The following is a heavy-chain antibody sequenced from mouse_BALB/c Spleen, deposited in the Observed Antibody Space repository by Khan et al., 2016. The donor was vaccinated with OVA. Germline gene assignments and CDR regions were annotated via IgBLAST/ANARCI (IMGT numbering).Heavy chain of an antibody. CDR2: INPRSGYT. J-gene: IGHJ4*01. D-gene: IGHD2-14*01. Sequence: QVRLQQSGAELARPGASVKMSCKASGYTFTSHTMHWVKQRPGQGLEWIGYINPRSGYTNYNQKFNDKATLTADKSSSTAYMQLSSLTSEDSAVYYCARRTTEYAMDYGGQGTSVTASS. V-gene: IGHV1-4*01. CDR3: ARRTTEYAMDY. CDR1: GYTFTSHT.